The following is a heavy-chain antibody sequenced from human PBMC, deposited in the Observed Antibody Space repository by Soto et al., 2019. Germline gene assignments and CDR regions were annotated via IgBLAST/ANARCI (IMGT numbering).Heavy chain of an antibody. V-gene: IGHV3-48*03. CDR2: ISSSVTTI. D-gene: IGHD6-13*01. J-gene: IGHJ4*02. CDR1: EFTFSNYE. Sequence: GGSLILSCVASEFTFSNYEMNWVRHAPGKGLEWVSYISSSVTTIYYTDSVKGRFTISRDNAKKSLYLQMNSLRAEDTAVYYCVRFGGAAAGPGDYWGQGTLVTVSS. CDR3: VRFGGAAAGPGDY.